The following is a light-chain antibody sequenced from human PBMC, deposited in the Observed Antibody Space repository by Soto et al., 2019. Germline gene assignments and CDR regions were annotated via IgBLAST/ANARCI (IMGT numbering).Light chain of an antibody. CDR3: MQALQTPRT. CDR1: QRLLHIKGHNY. J-gene: IGKJ2*01. V-gene: IGKV2-28*01. CDR2: LGS. Sequence: DILMTQSPLSLPVTPGEPASISCRSSQRLLHIKGHNYLDWYVQKPGQSPQLLIYLGSHRASGVPVRFSGSGSGTEFTLEISRVEAEDVGVYYCMQALQTPRTFGQGTKLEIK.